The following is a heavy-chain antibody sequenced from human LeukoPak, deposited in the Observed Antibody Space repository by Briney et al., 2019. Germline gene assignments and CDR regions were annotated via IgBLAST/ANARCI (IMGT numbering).Heavy chain of an antibody. Sequence: GGSLRLSCAASGFTFSSYWMHWVRQAPGKGLVWVSRINSDGSSTSYADSVKGRFTISRDNAKNTLYLQMNSLRAEDTAVYYCASASMVRGVLTSNWFDPWGQGTLVTVSS. CDR2: INSDGSST. CDR1: GFTFSSYW. D-gene: IGHD3-10*01. J-gene: IGHJ5*02. V-gene: IGHV3-74*01. CDR3: ASASMVRGVLTSNWFDP.